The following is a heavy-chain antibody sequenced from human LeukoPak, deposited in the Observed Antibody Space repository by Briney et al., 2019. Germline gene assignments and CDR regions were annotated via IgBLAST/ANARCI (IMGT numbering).Heavy chain of an antibody. J-gene: IGHJ6*03. D-gene: IGHD3-16*01. CDR2: ISTTGYTI. CDR3: ARDYASEYMDV. V-gene: IGHV3-11*04. Sequence: GGSLRLSCEASGFTFSDFYMSWIRQAPGQGLEWLSYISTTGYTIYYADSVKGRFTISRDNTQNSLFLQMDNLRVEDTAVYYCARDYASEYMDVWGKGTTVTVSS. CDR1: GFTFSDFY.